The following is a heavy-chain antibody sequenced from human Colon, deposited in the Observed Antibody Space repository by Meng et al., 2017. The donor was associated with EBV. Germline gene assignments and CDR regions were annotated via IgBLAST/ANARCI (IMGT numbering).Heavy chain of an antibody. Sequence: SGQVLVKTSETLSLTSPGAVGSISSKCVYWACVRQPPGKGMEWTGTIYKSGRTSYNPSIQSRVTMLVDTSKNQFALMWTSVTATDTAVYYCARRRGGSGRDCWGQGTLVTVSS. CDR1: VGSISSKCVY. CDR2: IYKSGRT. V-gene: IGHV4-39*01. D-gene: IGHD3-10*01. J-gene: IGHJ4*02. CDR3: ARRRGGSGRDC.